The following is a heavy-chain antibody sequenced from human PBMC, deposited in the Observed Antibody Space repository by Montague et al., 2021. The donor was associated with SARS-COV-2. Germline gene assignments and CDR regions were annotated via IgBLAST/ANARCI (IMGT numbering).Heavy chain of an antibody. V-gene: IGHV4-39*07. D-gene: IGHD5-12*01. CDR3: ARGGYSGYWDY. Sequence: SETLSLTCTVSGGSISSSSYYWGWIRQPPGKGLGWIGSIYYSGSTYYNPSLKSRVTISVDTSKNQFSLKLSSVTAADTAVYYCARGGYSGYWDYWGQGTLVTVSS. J-gene: IGHJ4*02. CDR2: IYYSGST. CDR1: GGSISSSSYY.